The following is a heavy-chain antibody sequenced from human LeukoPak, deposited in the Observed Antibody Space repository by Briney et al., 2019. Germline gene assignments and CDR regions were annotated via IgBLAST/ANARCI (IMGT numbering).Heavy chain of an antibody. CDR1: GGSISSSNW. CDR3: ARAWDYYGSGSYLALGY. V-gene: IGHV4-4*02. J-gene: IGHJ4*02. Sequence: SGTLSLTCAVSGGSISSSNWWSWVRQPPGKGLEWIGEIYHSGSTNYNPSLKSRVTISVDKSKNQFSLKLSSVTAADTAVYYCARAWDYYGSGSYLALGYWGQGTLVTVSS. CDR2: IYHSGST. D-gene: IGHD3-10*01.